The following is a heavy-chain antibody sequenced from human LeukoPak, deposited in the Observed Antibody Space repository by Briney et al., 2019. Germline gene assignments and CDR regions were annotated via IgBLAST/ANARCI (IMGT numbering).Heavy chain of an antibody. CDR2: IDWDDDK. CDR3: ARIDYGSGSYHYFDY. J-gene: IGHJ4*02. Sequence: SGPALMKPTQTLTLTCTFSGFSLSTSGMCVSWIRQPPGKALEWLARIDWDDDKYYNKSLKTRLTISKDTSKNQVVLTMTNMDPVDTATYYCARIDYGSGSYHYFDYWGQGTLVTVSS. V-gene: IGHV2-70*11. CDR1: GFSLSTSGMC. D-gene: IGHD3-10*01.